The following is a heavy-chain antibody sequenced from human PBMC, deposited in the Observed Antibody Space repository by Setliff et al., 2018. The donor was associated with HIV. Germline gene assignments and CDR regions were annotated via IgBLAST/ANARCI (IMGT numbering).Heavy chain of an antibody. CDR1: GGSISSGGYY. V-gene: IGHV4-31*03. CDR2: IYYTEIT. CDR3: AREGVGYNPFYYYGMDV. J-gene: IGHJ6*02. D-gene: IGHD5-12*01. Sequence: SETLSLTCTVSGGSISSGGYYWSWIRQHPGKGMEWIGHIYYTEITYYNPSLRSRLTISLDTSKNQFSLKLSSVTAADTAVYFCAREGVGYNPFYYYGMDVWGQGTTVTVSS.